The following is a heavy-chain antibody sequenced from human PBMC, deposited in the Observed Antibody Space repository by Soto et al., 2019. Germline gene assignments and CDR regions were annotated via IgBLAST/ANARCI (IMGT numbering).Heavy chain of an antibody. V-gene: IGHV3-30-3*01. CDR2: ISYDGSNK. CDR3: ARDRCTNGVCSDAFDI. D-gene: IGHD2-8*01. CDR1: RFTFSSYA. Sequence: QVQLVESGGGVVQPGRSLRLSCAASRFTFSSYAMHWVRQAPGKGLEWVAVISYDGSNKYYADSVKGRFTISRDNSKNTLYLQMNSLRAEDTAVYYCARDRCTNGVCSDAFDIWGQGTMVTVSS. J-gene: IGHJ3*02.